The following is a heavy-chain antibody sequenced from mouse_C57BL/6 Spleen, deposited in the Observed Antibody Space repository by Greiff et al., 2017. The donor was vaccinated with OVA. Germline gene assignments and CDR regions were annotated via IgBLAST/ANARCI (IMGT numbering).Heavy chain of an antibody. V-gene: IGHV1-53*01. D-gene: IGHD2-1*01. CDR2: INPSNGGS. J-gene: IGHJ4*01. CDR1: GYSFTSYW. CDR3: AREGVYYGNYDAMDY. Sequence: QVQLQQPGPELVKPGASVKLSCKASGYSFTSYWMHWVKQRPGQGLEWIGNINPSNGGSNYNEKFKSKATMKVDKSSSTAYMQLSSQTSEDSAVYYSAREGVYYGNYDAMDYWGQGTTVTVSS.